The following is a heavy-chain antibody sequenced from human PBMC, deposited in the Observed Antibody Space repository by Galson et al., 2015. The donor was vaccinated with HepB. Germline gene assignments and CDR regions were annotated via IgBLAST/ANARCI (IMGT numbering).Heavy chain of an antibody. V-gene: IGHV3-20*04. D-gene: IGHD2-2*01. CDR3: ARGGDIVVVPAAIDGMDV. J-gene: IGHJ6*02. CDR1: GFTFDDYG. CDR2: INWNGGST. Sequence: SLRLSCAASGFTFDDYGMSWVRQAPGKGLEWVSGINWNGGSTGYADSVKGRFTISRDNAKNSLYLQMNSLRAEDTALYYCARGGDIVVVPAAIDGMDVWGQRTTVTVSS.